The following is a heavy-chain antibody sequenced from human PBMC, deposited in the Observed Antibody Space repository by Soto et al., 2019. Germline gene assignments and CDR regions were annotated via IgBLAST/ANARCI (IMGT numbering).Heavy chain of an antibody. V-gene: IGHV3-73*01. J-gene: IGHJ4*02. CDR3: TSATAFGDYRTLGY. CDR2: IRSKINTYAT. D-gene: IGHD4-17*01. Sequence: EVQLVESGGGLVQPGGSLKLSCAASGFTFKGSALHWVRQASGKGLEWVGRIRSKINTYATAYSASVKGRITIYRDDSKNTACLKTNRLKAEDAAVYFWTSATAFGDYRTLGYWGQGPLVTVSS. CDR1: GFTFKGSA.